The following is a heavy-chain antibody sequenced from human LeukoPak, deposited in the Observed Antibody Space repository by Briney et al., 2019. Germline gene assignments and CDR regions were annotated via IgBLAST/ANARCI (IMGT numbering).Heavy chain of an antibody. CDR3: AKASSGWYDGFDY. CDR2: ISWNSGSI. J-gene: IGHJ4*02. CDR1: GFTFYDYA. Sequence: GGSLRLSCAASGFTFYDYAMHWVRQAPGQGLEGVSGISWNSGSIGYADSVKGRFTISRDNAKNSLYLQMNSLRAEDTALYYCAKASSGWYDGFDYWGQGTLVTVSS. V-gene: IGHV3-9*01. D-gene: IGHD6-19*01.